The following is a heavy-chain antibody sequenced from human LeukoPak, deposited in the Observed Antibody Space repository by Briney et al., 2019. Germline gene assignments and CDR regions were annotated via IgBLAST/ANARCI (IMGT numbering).Heavy chain of an antibody. J-gene: IGHJ3*02. D-gene: IGHD6-19*01. V-gene: IGHV4-59*01. CDR1: GGSISSYY. Sequence: SETLSLTCTVSGGSISSYYWSWIRQPPGKGLEWIGYIYYSGSTNYNPSLKSRVTISVDTSKNQFSLKLSSVTAADTAVYYCARVVAVAGGDAFDIWGQGTMVTVSS. CDR2: IYYSGST. CDR3: ARVVAVAGGDAFDI.